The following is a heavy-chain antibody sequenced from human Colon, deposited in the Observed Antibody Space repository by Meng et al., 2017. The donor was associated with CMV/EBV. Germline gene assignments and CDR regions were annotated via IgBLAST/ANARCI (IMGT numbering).Heavy chain of an antibody. J-gene: IGHJ4*02. Sequence: GESLKISCAASGFTFSSYGMHWVRQAPGKGLEWVSVIYSGGSTYYADSVKGRFTISRDNSKNTLYLQMNSLRAEDMAVYYCARLGVPNYFDYWGQGTLVTVSS. CDR1: GFTFSSYG. CDR3: ARLGVPNYFDY. V-gene: IGHV3-53*01. CDR2: IYSGGST. D-gene: IGHD3-16*01.